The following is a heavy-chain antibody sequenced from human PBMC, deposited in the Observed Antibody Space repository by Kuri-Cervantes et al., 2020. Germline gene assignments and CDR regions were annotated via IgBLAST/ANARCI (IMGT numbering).Heavy chain of an antibody. D-gene: IGHD6-19*01. J-gene: IGHJ3*02. CDR3: ARDVFGAAVASRAFDI. CDR1: GYTLTALS. CDR2: FDPEDGET. Sequence: ASVKVSCKVSGYTLTALSMHWVRQAPGKGLEWMGGFDPEDGETIYAQKFQGRVTMTEDTSTDTAYMELSSLRSEDTAVYYCARDVFGAAVASRAFDIWGQGTMVTVSS. V-gene: IGHV1-24*01.